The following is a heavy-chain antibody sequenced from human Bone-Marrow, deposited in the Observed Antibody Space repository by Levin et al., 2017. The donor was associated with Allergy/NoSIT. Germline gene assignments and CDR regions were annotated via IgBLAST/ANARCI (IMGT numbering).Heavy chain of an antibody. Sequence: PGGSLRLSCTASGFTFNSYALSWVRQAPGKGLEWVSGITISGTNTYYADSVMGRFTISRDNSKNTLYLQMNSLRVDDTALYYCTFHPDTNSWLPSAYWGQGTLVTVFS. CDR3: TFHPDTNSWLPSAY. J-gene: IGHJ4*02. CDR1: GFTFNSYA. D-gene: IGHD6-13*01. V-gene: IGHV3-23*01. CDR2: ITISGTNT.